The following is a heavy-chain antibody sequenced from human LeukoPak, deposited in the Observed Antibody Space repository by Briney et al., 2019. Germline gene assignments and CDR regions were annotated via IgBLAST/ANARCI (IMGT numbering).Heavy chain of an antibody. CDR2: INHSGST. J-gene: IGHJ4*02. CDR1: GGSFNDYS. D-gene: IGHD6-13*01. V-gene: IGHV4-34*01. Sequence: PSETLSLTCGVHGGSFNDYSWTWIRQSPGKGLEWIGEINHSGSTTYNPSLRSRFTVSVDASKNQFSLRLSSVTAADTAVYYCARLGLYTSSWYRYYYFDYWGQGTLVTVSS. CDR3: ARLGLYTSSWYRYYYFDY.